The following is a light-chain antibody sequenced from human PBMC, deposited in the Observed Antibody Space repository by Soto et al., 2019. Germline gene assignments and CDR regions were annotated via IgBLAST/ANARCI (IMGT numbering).Light chain of an antibody. CDR3: SSYTSSSSYV. CDR1: SSDVGSYNR. Sequence: QYALTQPPSVCVSTGQSVTISCTGTSSDVGSYNRVSWYQQPPGTAPKLMIYEVSNRPSGVPDRFSGSKSGNTASLTISGLQAEDEADYYCSSYTSSSSYVFGTGTKVTVL. V-gene: IGLV2-18*02. CDR2: EVS. J-gene: IGLJ1*01.